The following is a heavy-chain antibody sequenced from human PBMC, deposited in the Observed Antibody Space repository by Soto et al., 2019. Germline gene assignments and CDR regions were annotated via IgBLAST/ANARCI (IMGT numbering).Heavy chain of an antibody. V-gene: IGHV2-5*02. D-gene: IGHD1-26*01. CDR3: AHSGSYSFAY. CDR1: GFSLSTSGVG. CDR2: IYWDDDK. J-gene: IGHJ4*02. Sequence: QITLKESGPTLVKPTQPLTLTCTFSGFSLSTSGVGVGWFRQPPGKPLEWVALIYWDDDKRYSPTLKSRLTINKDTSKYKVVLTMTNMGPVDTATYSSAHSGSYSFAYWGQGTLVTVSS.